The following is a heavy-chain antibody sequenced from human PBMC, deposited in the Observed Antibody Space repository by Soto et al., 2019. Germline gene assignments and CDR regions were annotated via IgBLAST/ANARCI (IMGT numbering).Heavy chain of an antibody. D-gene: IGHD6-13*01. CDR1: GYSFTSYW. CDR3: ARHVIAAAQRSGDV. V-gene: IGHV5-10-1*01. CDR2: IDPSDSYT. Sequence: PGESLKIACKGSGYSFTSYWISWVRQMPGKGLEWMGRIDPSDSYTNYSPSFQGHVTISADKSISTAYLQWSSLKASDTAMYYCARHVIAAAQRSGDVWGQGTTVTVSS. J-gene: IGHJ6*02.